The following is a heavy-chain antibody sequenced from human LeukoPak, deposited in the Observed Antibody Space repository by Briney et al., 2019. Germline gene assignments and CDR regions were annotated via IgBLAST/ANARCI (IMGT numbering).Heavy chain of an antibody. J-gene: IGHJ4*02. CDR3: AKDPRHYYGSGSPNDY. V-gene: IGHV3-23*01. CDR1: GFTFSSYG. CDR2: ISGSGGSI. Sequence: GGSLRLSCAASGFTFSSYGMSWVRQAPGKGLEWVSAISGSGGSIYYADSVKGRFTISRDNSKNTLYLQMNSLRAEDTAVYYCAKDPRHYYGSGSPNDYWGQGTLVTVSS. D-gene: IGHD3-10*01.